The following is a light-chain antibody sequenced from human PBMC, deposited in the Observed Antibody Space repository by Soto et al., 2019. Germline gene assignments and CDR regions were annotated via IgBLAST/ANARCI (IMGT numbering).Light chain of an antibody. CDR1: QSVTTF. V-gene: IGKV3-11*01. CDR2: DVS. Sequence: EIVLAQCPVTLSLSPGERATLSCRASQSVTTFLAWYQQKPGQAPRHLIYDVSNRATGIPARFSGSGSGTDFTLTISSLEPEDFAVYYCHQRINWPLTFGGGTKVEIK. J-gene: IGKJ4*01. CDR3: HQRINWPLT.